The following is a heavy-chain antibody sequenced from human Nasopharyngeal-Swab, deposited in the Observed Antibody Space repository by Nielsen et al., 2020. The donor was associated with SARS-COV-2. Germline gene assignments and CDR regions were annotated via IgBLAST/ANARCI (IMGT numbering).Heavy chain of an antibody. Sequence: GASLQISCAASGFTFSSYSMNWVRQAPGKGLEWVSSISSSSSYIYYADSVKGRFTISRDNAKNSLYLQMNSLRAEDTAVYYCARDLRSGWNWFDPWGQGTLVTVSS. D-gene: IGHD6-19*01. CDR1: GFTFSSYS. V-gene: IGHV3-21*01. J-gene: IGHJ5*02. CDR2: ISSSSSYI. CDR3: ARDLRSGWNWFDP.